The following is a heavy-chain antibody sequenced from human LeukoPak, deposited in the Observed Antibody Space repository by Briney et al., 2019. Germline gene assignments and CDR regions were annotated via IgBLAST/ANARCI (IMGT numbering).Heavy chain of an antibody. D-gene: IGHD6-19*01. V-gene: IGHV4-39*07. CDR3: ATYYVAVAGTGFDY. J-gene: IGHJ4*02. CDR2: IYYSGST. Sequence: NPSETLSLTCTVSGGSISSSSYYWRWIRQPPGKGLEWIGSIYYSGSTYYNPSLKSRVTISVDTSKNQFSLKLSSVTAADTAVYYCATYYVAVAGTGFDYWGQGTLVTVSS. CDR1: GGSISSSSYY.